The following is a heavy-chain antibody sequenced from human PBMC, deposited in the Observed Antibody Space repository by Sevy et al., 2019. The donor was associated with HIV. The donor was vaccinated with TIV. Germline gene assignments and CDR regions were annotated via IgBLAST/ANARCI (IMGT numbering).Heavy chain of an antibody. CDR2: ISYSGRT. D-gene: IGHD1-26*01. CDR3: ARAHAYLTSDAFDL. Sequence: SETLSLTCAVSGGSISSLNYYWSWIRQHPGKGLEWIGYISYSGRTSYNPSLKSRLTISLDTSKNQFSLRLSSVTAADTALFYCARAHAYLTSDAFDLWGQGTMVTVSS. CDR1: GGSISSLNYY. J-gene: IGHJ3*01. V-gene: IGHV4-31*11.